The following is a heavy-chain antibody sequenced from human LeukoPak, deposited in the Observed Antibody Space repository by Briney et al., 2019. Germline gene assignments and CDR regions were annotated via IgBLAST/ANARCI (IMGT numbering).Heavy chain of an antibody. CDR3: ARVPSGDLDY. V-gene: IGHV1-2*02. CDR1: GYTFTDYY. Sequence: ASVKVSCKASGYTFTDYYMHWVRQAPGQGLEWMGYFNPNNGGTNYAQKFQGRVTMTRDTSISTAYMELSRLRSDDTAVYYCARVPSGDLDYWGQGTLVTVSS. CDR2: FNPNNGGT. D-gene: IGHD3-3*01. J-gene: IGHJ4*02.